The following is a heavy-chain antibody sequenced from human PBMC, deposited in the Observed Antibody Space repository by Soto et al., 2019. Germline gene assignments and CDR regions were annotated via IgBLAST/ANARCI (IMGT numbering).Heavy chain of an antibody. CDR1: GGTFSSYT. J-gene: IGHJ2*01. CDR2: IIPVLGLP. V-gene: IGHV1-69*02. CDR3: ARGRCSSTTCAGGYWYFDL. D-gene: IGHD2-2*01. Sequence: QVQLVQSGAEVKKPGSSVKVSCKASGGTFSSYTISWVRQAPGQGLEWMGRIIPVLGLPNYAQKFQGRVTITAEKSTSTAYLELSSLRSEDTAVYYCARGRCSSTTCAGGYWYFDLWGRGTLVTVTS.